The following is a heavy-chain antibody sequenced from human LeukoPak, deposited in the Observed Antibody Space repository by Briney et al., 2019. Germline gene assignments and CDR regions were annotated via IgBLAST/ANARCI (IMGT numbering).Heavy chain of an antibody. CDR2: IYYSGST. V-gene: IGHV4-31*03. CDR1: GGSISSGDYY. J-gene: IGHJ4*02. CDR3: ARVEGYYFDY. Sequence: SETLSLTCTVSGGSISSGDYYWSWIRQHPGKGLEWIGYIYYSGSTYYNPSLKSRVTISVDTSKNQFSLKLSSVTAADTAVYYCARVEGYYFDYWGQGTLVTVSS.